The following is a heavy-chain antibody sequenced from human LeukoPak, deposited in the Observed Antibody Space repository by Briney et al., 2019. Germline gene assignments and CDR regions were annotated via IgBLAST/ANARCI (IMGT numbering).Heavy chain of an antibody. J-gene: IGHJ4*02. CDR3: AREAYGSGEV. V-gene: IGHV5-51*01. D-gene: IGHD3-10*01. CDR1: GYTFTAYW. CDR2: IFPGDSNT. Sequence: GESLKISCEASGYTFTAYWIGWVRQMPGEGLEWVGVIFPGDSNTRYMPPFQGQVTISADKSISTAYLQWSSLKASDTAIHYCAREAYGSGEVWGQGTLVTVSS.